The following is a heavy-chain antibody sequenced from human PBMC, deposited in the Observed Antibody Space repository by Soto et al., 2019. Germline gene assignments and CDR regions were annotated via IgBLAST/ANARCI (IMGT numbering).Heavy chain of an antibody. Sequence: QVQLVQSGAEVKKPGASVKVSCKASGYTFTSYGISWVRQAPGQGLEWMGWISAYNGNTNYAQKLQGRFTMTTDTSTSTAYMGLRSLRSDDTAVYYCARDTPGGSSWYYYYYGMDVWGQGTTVTVSS. D-gene: IGHD6-13*01. CDR3: ARDTPGGSSWYYYYYGMDV. CDR1: GYTFTSYG. CDR2: ISAYNGNT. J-gene: IGHJ6*02. V-gene: IGHV1-18*01.